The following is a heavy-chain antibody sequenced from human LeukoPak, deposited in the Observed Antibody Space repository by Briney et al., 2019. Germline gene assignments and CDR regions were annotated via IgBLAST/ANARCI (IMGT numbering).Heavy chain of an antibody. Sequence: GGSLRLSCAASGFTFSSNGMHWFRQAPAKGLEWVAFIWYDGSNTYYTDSLKGRFTISRDNSKNTLYLQMNSLRAEDTAVYYCTTDRGYSSTWGQGTLGTVSS. CDR1: GFTFSSNG. J-gene: IGHJ4*02. CDR3: TTDRGYSST. CDR2: IWYDGSNT. V-gene: IGHV3-30*02. D-gene: IGHD5-18*01.